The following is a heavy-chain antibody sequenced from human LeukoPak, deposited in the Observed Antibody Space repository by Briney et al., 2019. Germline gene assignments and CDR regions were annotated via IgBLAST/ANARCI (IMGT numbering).Heavy chain of an antibody. J-gene: IGHJ4*02. CDR3: ARVVRSYDSSGYYDY. CDR1: GFTFSSYA. Sequence: GGSLRLSCAASGFTFSSYAMHWVRQAPGKGLEYVSAISSNGGSTYYANSVKGRFTISRDNSKNALYLQMGSLRAEDMAVYYCARVVRSYDSSGYYDYWGQGTLVTVSS. V-gene: IGHV3-64*01. D-gene: IGHD3-22*01. CDR2: ISSNGGST.